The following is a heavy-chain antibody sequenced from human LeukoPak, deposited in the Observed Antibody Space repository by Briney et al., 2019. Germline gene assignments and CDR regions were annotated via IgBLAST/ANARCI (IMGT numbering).Heavy chain of an antibody. CDR1: GGSFSGYY. D-gene: IGHD5-24*01. CDR3: ASSMAGFPTD. Sequence: SETLSLTCAVYGGSFSGYYWSWIRQPPGKGLEWIGYIYYSGSTNYNPSLKSRVTISVDTSKNQFSLKLSSVTAADTAVYYCASSMAGFPTDWGQGTLVTVSS. CDR2: IYYSGST. J-gene: IGHJ4*02. V-gene: IGHV4-59*01.